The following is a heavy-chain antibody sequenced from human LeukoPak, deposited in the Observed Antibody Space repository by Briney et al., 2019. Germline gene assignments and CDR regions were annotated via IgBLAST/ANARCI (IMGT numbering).Heavy chain of an antibody. Sequence: ASVKVSCKASGGTFSSYAISWVRQAPGQGPEWMGGIIPIFGTANYAQKFQGRVTITADESTSTAYMELSSLRSEDTAVYYCARVVLSWYLYLPWFDPWGQGTLVTVSS. CDR2: IIPIFGTA. J-gene: IGHJ5*02. V-gene: IGHV1-69*13. CDR3: ARVVLSWYLYLPWFDP. D-gene: IGHD6-13*01. CDR1: GGTFSSYA.